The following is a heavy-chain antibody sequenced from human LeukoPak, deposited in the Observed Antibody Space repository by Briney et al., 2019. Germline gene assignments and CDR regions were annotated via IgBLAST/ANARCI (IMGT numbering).Heavy chain of an antibody. CDR3: GRDWGLGAAFDI. CDR1: GFTFSSYW. CDR2: INSDGSST. Sequence: GGSLRLSCAASGFTFSSYWMHWVRQVPGKGLVWVSRINSDGSSTSYADSVKGRFTISRDNAKNTLYLHMNSLRAEDTAVYYCGRDWGLGAAFDIWGQGTMVTVSS. D-gene: IGHD3-16*01. J-gene: IGHJ3*02. V-gene: IGHV3-74*01.